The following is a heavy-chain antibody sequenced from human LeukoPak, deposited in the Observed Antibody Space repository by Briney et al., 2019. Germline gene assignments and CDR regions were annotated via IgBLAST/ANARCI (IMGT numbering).Heavy chain of an antibody. Sequence: ASETLSLTCTVSGGSISSYYWSWIRQPPGKGLEWIGYIYYSGSTNYNPSLKSRVTISVDTSKNQFSLKLSSVTAADTAVYYCARGSGSYRTLDYWGQGTLVTVSS. CDR2: IYYSGST. D-gene: IGHD1-26*01. J-gene: IGHJ4*02. CDR3: ARGSGSYRTLDY. CDR1: GGSISSYY. V-gene: IGHV4-59*01.